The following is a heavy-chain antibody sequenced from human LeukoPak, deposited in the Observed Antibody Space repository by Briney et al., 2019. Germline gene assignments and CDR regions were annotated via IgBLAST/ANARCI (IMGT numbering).Heavy chain of an antibody. CDR2: ISSSSSYI. D-gene: IGHD5-18*01. CDR1: GFTFSSYS. Sequence: GGSLRLSCAASGFTFSSYSMNWVRQAPGKGLEWVSSISSSSSYIYYADSVRGRFTISRDNAKNSLYLQMNSLRAEDTAVYYCARGGIQLWLDYWGQGTLVTVSS. J-gene: IGHJ4*02. V-gene: IGHV3-21*01. CDR3: ARGGIQLWLDY.